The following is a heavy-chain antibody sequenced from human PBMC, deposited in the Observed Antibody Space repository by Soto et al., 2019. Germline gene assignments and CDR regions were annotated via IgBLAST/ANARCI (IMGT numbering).Heavy chain of an antibody. CDR1: GYTFTSYG. CDR2: ISAYNGNT. CDR3: AREAAVMAAAGPAY. D-gene: IGHD6-13*01. J-gene: IGHJ4*02. V-gene: IGHV1-18*01. Sequence: ASVKVSCKASGYTFTSYGISWVRQAPGRGLEWMGWISAYNGNTNYAQSFQGRVTMTTDTSTTTSYMELRTLRSDDTAVYYCAREAAVMAAAGPAYWGQGTLVTVSS.